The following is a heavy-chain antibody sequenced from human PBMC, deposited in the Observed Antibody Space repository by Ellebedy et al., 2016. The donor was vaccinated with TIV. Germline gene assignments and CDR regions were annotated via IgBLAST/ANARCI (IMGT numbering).Heavy chain of an antibody. J-gene: IGHJ4*02. D-gene: IGHD6-19*01. Sequence: SETLSLTCTVSGGSISSYYWSWIRQPPGKGLEWIGYIYYSGSTNYNPSLKSRVTISVDTSKNQFSLKLSSVTAADTAVYYCARGSGYSSGWYNYWGQGTLVTVSS. CDR2: IYYSGST. V-gene: IGHV4-59*12. CDR3: ARGSGYSSGWYNY. CDR1: GGSISSYY.